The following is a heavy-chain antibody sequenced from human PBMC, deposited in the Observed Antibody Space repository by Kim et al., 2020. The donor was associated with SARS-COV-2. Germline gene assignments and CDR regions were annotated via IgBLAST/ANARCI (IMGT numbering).Heavy chain of an antibody. CDR2: ISSSSSYT. D-gene: IGHD6-13*01. V-gene: IGHV3-11*05. Sequence: GGSLRLSCAASGFTFSDYYMSWIRQAPGKGLEWVSYISSSSSYTNYADSVKGRFTISRDNAKNSLYLQMNSLRAEDTAVYYCAREVLGSSDDYYYGMDVWGQGTTVTVSS. CDR3: AREVLGSSDDYYYGMDV. CDR1: GFTFSDYY. J-gene: IGHJ6*02.